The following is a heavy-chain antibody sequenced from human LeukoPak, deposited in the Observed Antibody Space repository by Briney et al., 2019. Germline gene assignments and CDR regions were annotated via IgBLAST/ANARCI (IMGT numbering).Heavy chain of an antibody. CDR1: GGSFSGYY. V-gene: IGHV4-34*01. D-gene: IGHD2-21*01. Sequence: SETLSLTCAVYGGSFSGYYWSWIRQPPGKGLEWIGEINHSGSTNYIPSLKSRVTISVDTSKNQFSLKLSSVTAADTAVYYCASGYPIMIDWGQGTLVTVSS. CDR3: ASGYPIMID. J-gene: IGHJ1*01. CDR2: INHSGST.